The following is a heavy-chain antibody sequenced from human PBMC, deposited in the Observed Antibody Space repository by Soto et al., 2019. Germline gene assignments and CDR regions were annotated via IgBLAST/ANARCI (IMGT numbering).Heavy chain of an antibody. CDR1: GGSISSSSYY. CDR2: IYYSGST. Sequence: SETLSLTCTVSGGSISSSSYYWGWIRQPPGKGLEWIGSIYYSGSTYYNPSLKSRVTISVDTSKNQFSLYLQMNSLRAEDTAVYYCVRDDFGLGIDYWGLGTLVTVSS. V-gene: IGHV4-39*02. J-gene: IGHJ4*02. CDR3: VRDDFGLGIDY. D-gene: IGHD1-26*01.